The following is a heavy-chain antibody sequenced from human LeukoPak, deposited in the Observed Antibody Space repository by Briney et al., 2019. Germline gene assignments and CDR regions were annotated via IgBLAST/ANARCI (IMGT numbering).Heavy chain of an antibody. CDR2: IKQDGSEK. CDR1: GFTFSNFW. J-gene: IGHJ4*02. D-gene: IGHD3-22*01. CDR3: ARGSEDYYDISGYYYNRPYYFDS. Sequence: GGSLRLSCAASGFTFSNFWMSWVRQAPGKGLEWVANIKQDGSEKYYVDSVKGRFTISRDNAKNSLYLQVNSLRDEDTAVFYCARGSEDYYDISGYYYNRPYYFDSWGQGTLVTVSS. V-gene: IGHV3-7*01.